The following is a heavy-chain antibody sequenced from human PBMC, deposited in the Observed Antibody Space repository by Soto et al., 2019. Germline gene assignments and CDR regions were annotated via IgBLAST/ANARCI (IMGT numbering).Heavy chain of an antibody. Sequence: SETLSLTCSVSGTSVSNYFWSWIRQPAGKGLERIGRIYTSGSTSYNPSLKSRVTMSMDTSQTQIYLNLTSVTAADTAVYYCARGGIQLSYAFDYWGQG. J-gene: IGHJ4*02. CDR1: GTSVSNYF. CDR2: IYTSGST. CDR3: ARGGIQLSYAFDY. V-gene: IGHV4-4*07. D-gene: IGHD5-18*01.